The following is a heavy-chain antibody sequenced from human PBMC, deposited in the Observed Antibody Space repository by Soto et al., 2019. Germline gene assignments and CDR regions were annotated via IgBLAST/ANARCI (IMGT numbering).Heavy chain of an antibody. D-gene: IGHD1-1*01. CDR3: ARQVEVPYFDY. Sequence: QLHLQESGPGLLKPSETLSLTCTVSGGSISSSAYYWGWIRQPPGKRLEWIASISYSGSTYYNPTLKSRVTISVDTSKNQFSLKLRSMTAADTAVYYCARQVEVPYFDYWGQGTLVTVSS. CDR1: GGSISSSAYY. J-gene: IGHJ4*02. CDR2: ISYSGST. V-gene: IGHV4-39*01.